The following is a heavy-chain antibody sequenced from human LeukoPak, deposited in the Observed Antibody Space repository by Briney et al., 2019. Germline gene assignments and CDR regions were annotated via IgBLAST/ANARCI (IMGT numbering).Heavy chain of an antibody. D-gene: IGHD6-19*01. Sequence: SLRLSCAPSGYTFSGDVMHWGRQAPDAGLGWVAVISYDGSQKYYADSVKGRFTISRDNSNDTLYLQMNSLTAEDTAVYYCAKPVYSRGWYASTFDCWGQGTLVTVSS. CDR3: AKPVYSRGWYASTFDC. CDR1: GYTFSGDV. J-gene: IGHJ4*02. CDR2: ISYDGSQK. V-gene: IGHV3-30*18.